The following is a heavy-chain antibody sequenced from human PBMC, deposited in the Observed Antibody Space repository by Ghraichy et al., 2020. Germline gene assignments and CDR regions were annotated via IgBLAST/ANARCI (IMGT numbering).Heavy chain of an antibody. V-gene: IGHV3-66*01. Sequence: GGSLRLSCAASGFTVSSNYMSWVRQAPGKWLEWVSVIYSGGSTYYADSVKGRFTISRDNSKNTLYLQMNSLRAEDTAVYYCARDSLAVAGSFDYWGQGTLVTVSS. CDR1: GFTVSSNY. D-gene: IGHD6-19*01. J-gene: IGHJ4*02. CDR2: IYSGGST. CDR3: ARDSLAVAGSFDY.